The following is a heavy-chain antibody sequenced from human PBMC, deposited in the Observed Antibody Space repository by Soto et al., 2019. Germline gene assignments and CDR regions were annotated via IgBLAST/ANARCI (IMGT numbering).Heavy chain of an antibody. V-gene: IGHV3-30*18. Sequence: PGGSLRLSCAASGFTFSSYGMHWVRQAPGKGLEWVAVISYDGSNKYYADSVKGRFTISRDNSKNTLYLQMNSLRAGDTAVYYCAKDRLGYCSGGSCYMGYWGQGTLVTVSS. CDR1: GFTFSSYG. CDR3: AKDRLGYCSGGSCYMGY. J-gene: IGHJ4*02. D-gene: IGHD2-15*01. CDR2: ISYDGSNK.